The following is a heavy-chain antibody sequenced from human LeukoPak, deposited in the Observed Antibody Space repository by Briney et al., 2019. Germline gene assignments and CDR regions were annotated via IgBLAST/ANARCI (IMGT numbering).Heavy chain of an antibody. J-gene: IGHJ5*02. D-gene: IGHD5-18*01. CDR2: INHSGST. CDR3: ARRSGYGYVSWFDP. Sequence: SETLSLTCAVYGGSFSGYYWSWIRQPPGKGLEWMGEINHSGSTNYNPSLKSRVTISVDTSKNQFSLKLSSVTAADTAVYYCARRSGYGYVSWFDPWGQGTLVTVSS. CDR1: GGSFSGYY. V-gene: IGHV4-34*01.